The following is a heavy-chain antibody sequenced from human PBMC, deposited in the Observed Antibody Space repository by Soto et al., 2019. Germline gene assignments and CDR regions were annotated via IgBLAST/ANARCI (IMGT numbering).Heavy chain of an antibody. V-gene: IGHV3-74*03. D-gene: IGHD6-13*01. CDR1: GFSFSTYW. CDR3: TRGPRVDAAGTGAH. Sequence: DVQLVESGGGLAQPGGSLRLSCTASGFSFSTYWMHWVRQVPGTGPVWVSRISGDGNTTTYADSVKGRFTISRDNANNFLYLEMNTLRAEDTAVYHCTRGPRVDAAGTGAHWGQGTLVTVSS. J-gene: IGHJ4*02. CDR2: ISGDGNTT.